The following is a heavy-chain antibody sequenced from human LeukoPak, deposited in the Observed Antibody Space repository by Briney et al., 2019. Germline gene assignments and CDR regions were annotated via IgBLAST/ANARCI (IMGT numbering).Heavy chain of an antibody. V-gene: IGHV3-21*01. CDR3: ARVPHYDILTGYYKDCMDV. D-gene: IGHD3-9*01. CDR1: GFTFSSYS. CDR2: ISSSSSYI. Sequence: PGGSLRLSCAASGFTFSSYSMNWVRQAPGKGLGWVSSISSSSSYIYYADSVKGRFTISRDNAKNSLYLQMNSLRAEDTAVYYCARVPHYDILTGYYKDCMDVWGQGTTVTVSS. J-gene: IGHJ6*02.